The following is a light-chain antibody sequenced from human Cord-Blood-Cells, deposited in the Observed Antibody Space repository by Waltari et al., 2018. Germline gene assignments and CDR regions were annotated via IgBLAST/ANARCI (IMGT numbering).Light chain of an antibody. CDR3: SSYAGSNNFV. V-gene: IGLV2-8*01. CDR2: EVS. CDR1: SSDVGGYNS. J-gene: IGLJ1*01. Sequence: QSALTQPPSASGSPGQSVTISCTGTSSDVGGYNSVSRYQQHPGKAPKLMIYEVSKRPSGVPDRFSGSKSGNTASLTVSGLQAEDEADYYCSSYAGSNNFVFGTGTKVTVL.